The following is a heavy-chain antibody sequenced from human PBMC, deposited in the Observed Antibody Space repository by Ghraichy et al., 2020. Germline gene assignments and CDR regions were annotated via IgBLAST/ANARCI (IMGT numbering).Heavy chain of an antibody. CDR3: ARGLDYYNSSGYWEHAFDI. D-gene: IGHD3-22*01. CDR2: INHSGST. V-gene: IGHV4-34*01. Sequence: SQTLSLTCAVYGGSFSGYYWSWIRQPPGKGLEWIGEINHSGSTNYNPSLKSRVTISVDTSKNQFSLKLSSVTAADTAVYYCARGLDYYNSSGYWEHAFDIWGQGTMVTVSS. CDR1: GGSFSGYY. J-gene: IGHJ3*02.